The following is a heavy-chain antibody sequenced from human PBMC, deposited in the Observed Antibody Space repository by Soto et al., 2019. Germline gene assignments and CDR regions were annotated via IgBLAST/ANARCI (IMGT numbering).Heavy chain of an antibody. CDR1: GGSMSKFY. V-gene: IGHV4-4*07. CDR2: VYATGTS. J-gene: IGHJ5*02. Sequence: SETLSLTCSVSGGSMSKFYWSWIRKTAGKGLEWMGRVYATGTSDYNPSLRSRIAMSVDVSKKTFSLRLRSVTAADTGVYYCVRDGSKTLRDCFDPWGQGILVTVSS. CDR3: VRDGSKTLRDCFDP. D-gene: IGHD4-17*01.